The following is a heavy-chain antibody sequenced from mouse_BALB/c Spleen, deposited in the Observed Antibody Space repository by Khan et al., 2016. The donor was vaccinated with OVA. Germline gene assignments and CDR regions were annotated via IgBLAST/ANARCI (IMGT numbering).Heavy chain of an antibody. CDR3: VRSGGKGAMDY. Sequence: QVQLKQSGAELARPGASVKLSCKASGYTFTSYWMQWVKQRPGQGLEWIGAIYPGDGDTRYTQKFKGKATLTADKSSSTAYMQLSSLASEDSAVYYCVRSGGKGAMDYWGQGTSVTVSS. CDR2: IYPGDGDT. J-gene: IGHJ4*01. V-gene: IGHV1-87*01. CDR1: GYTFTSYW. D-gene: IGHD1-1*02.